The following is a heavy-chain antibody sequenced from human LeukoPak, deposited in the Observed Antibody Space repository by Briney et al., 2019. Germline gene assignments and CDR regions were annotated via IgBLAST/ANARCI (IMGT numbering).Heavy chain of an antibody. D-gene: IGHD6-19*01. CDR2: INHSGST. V-gene: IGHV4-34*01. Sequence: PSETLSLTCAVYGGSFSGYYWSWIRQPPGKGLEWIGEINHSGSTNYNPSLKSRVTISVDTSKNQFSLKLSSVTAADTAVYYCARDLEGSGWYENYFDPWGQGTLATVSS. J-gene: IGHJ5*02. CDR3: ARDLEGSGWYENYFDP. CDR1: GGSFSGYY.